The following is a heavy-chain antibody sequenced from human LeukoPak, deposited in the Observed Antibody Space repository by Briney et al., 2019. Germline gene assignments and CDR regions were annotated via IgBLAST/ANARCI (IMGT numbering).Heavy chain of an antibody. J-gene: IGHJ5*02. D-gene: IGHD1-26*01. CDR3: ARDNSVGGIAWWFDP. CDR2: INPIGTTT. CDR1: GYTFINHW. V-gene: IGHV1-46*01. Sequence: ASVKVSCKASGYTFINHWMHWVRQAPGQGLEWVGLINPIGTTTLYAQKFQGRITLTRDMSATTDYMELSSLTSEDTAVYYCARDNSVGGIAWWFDPWGQGTLVTVSS.